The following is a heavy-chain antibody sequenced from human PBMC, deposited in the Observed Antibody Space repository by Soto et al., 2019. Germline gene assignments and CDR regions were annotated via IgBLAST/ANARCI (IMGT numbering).Heavy chain of an antibody. CDR3: AKDITGQLGAFFDY. CDR2: ISWNSGSI. Sequence: SLRLACAASGXTVDDYAMHWVRQAPGRGLEWVSGISWNSGSIGYADSVKGRFTISRDNAKNSLYLQMNSLRAEDTALYYCAKDITGQLGAFFDYRGQGTLRTLSS. J-gene: IGHJ4*02. D-gene: IGHD6-6*01. CDR1: GXTVDDYA. V-gene: IGHV3-9*01.